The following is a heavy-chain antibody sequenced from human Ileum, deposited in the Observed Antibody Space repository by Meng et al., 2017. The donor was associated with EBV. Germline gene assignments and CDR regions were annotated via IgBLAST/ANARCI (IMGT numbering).Heavy chain of an antibody. CDR1: GGASSSSSYY. D-gene: IGHD2-15*01. Sequence: QLHLPEAGPGWGTAAKTLSLTCTVSGGASSSSSYYWGWIRQPPGKGLEWIGSIYYSGSTYYNPSLKSRVTISVDTSKNQFSLKLSSVTAADTAVYYCARELMYCSGGSCYPFDYWGQGTLVTVSS. CDR2: IYYSGST. V-gene: IGHV4-39*07. CDR3: ARELMYCSGGSCYPFDY. J-gene: IGHJ4*02.